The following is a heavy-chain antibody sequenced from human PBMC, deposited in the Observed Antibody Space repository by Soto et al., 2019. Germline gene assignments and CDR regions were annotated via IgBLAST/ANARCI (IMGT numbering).Heavy chain of an antibody. CDR3: ASRDPGTSVDY. J-gene: IGHJ4*02. Sequence: SETLSLTCAVSGGSFTSNNWWTCVRQPPGQGLEWIGEIYRTGSTNYNPSLKSRVTISLDKSENQFSLKVTSLTAADAAVYYCASRDPGTSVDYWGQGTLVTVSS. D-gene: IGHD1-7*01. CDR1: GGSFTSNNW. CDR2: IYRTGST. V-gene: IGHV4-4*02.